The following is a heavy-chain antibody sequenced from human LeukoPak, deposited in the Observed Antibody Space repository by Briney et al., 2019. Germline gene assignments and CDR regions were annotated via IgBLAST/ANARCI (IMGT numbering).Heavy chain of an antibody. J-gene: IGHJ4*02. CDR3: ARLCWGNQLAGFDS. V-gene: IGHV3-9*01. CDR1: GHIVEDNA. CDR2: IQWKSGVT. D-gene: IGHD3-16*01. Sequence: GGSLRLSCVVSGHIVEDNAMHWVRQVPGKGLEWVSGIQWKSGVTGYADSVKGRFTISRDNAKNSLYLQMNSLRAEDTAVYYCARLCWGNQLAGFDSWGQGTLVTVSS.